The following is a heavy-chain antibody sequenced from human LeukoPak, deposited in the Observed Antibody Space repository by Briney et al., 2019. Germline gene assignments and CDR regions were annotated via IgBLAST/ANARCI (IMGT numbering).Heavy chain of an antibody. Sequence: GGSLRLSCTSSRFTFSTYGMHWVRQAPGKGLEWGAFIQSDESNKYYADSVKGRFTISRDISKNTLYLQMNSLRADDTAVYYCAKAMARGVDYFYYYMDDWGKGTTVTISS. CDR1: RFTFSTYG. D-gene: IGHD3-10*01. V-gene: IGHV3-30*02. CDR3: AKAMARGVDYFYYYMDD. J-gene: IGHJ6*03. CDR2: IQSDESNK.